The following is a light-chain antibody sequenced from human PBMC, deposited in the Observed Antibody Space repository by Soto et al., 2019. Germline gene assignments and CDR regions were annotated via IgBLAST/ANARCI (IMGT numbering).Light chain of an antibody. CDR2: DNN. J-gene: IGLJ1*01. Sequence: QSVLTQPPSVSAAPGQKITISCSGSSSNIGNNYVSWYQQLPGTAPKLLIYDNNGRPSGIPDRFSGSKSGTSATLGITGLQTGDEADYYCGTWDSSLSAGVFGTGTKVTVL. CDR1: SSNIGNNY. CDR3: GTWDSSLSAGV. V-gene: IGLV1-51*01.